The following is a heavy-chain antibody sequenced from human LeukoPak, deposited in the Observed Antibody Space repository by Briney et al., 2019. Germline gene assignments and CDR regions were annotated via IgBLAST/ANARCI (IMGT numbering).Heavy chain of an antibody. CDR2: INAGNGNT. D-gene: IGHD3-22*01. CDR1: GYTFTSYA. CDR3: ARDAKKLYYYDSSGRQPNWFDP. V-gene: IGHV1-3*03. J-gene: IGHJ5*02. Sequence: ASVKVSCKASGYTFTSYAMHWVRQAPGQRLEWMGWINAGNGNTKYSQEFQGRVTITRDTSASTAYMELSSLRSEDMAVYYCARDAKKLYYYDSSGRQPNWFDPWGQGTLVTVSS.